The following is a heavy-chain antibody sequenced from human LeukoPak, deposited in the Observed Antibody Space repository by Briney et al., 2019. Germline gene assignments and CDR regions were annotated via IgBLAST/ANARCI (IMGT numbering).Heavy chain of an antibody. CDR1: GGSISSGGYY. J-gene: IGHJ5*02. CDR3: ARDRRAGYSSGWYGVGNWFDP. CDR2: IYHSGST. Sequence: SETLSLTCTVSGGSISSGGYYWGWIRQPPGKGLEWIGSIYHSGSTYYNPSLKSRVTISVDTSKNQFSLKLSSVTAADTAVYYCARDRRAGYSSGWYGVGNWFDPWGQGTLVTVSS. D-gene: IGHD6-19*01. V-gene: IGHV4-39*07.